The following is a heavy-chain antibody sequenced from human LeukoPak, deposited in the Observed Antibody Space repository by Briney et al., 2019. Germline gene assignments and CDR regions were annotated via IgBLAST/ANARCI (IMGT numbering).Heavy chain of an antibody. V-gene: IGHV3-30*18. CDR2: ISYDGGST. CDR1: GFAYSPYA. D-gene: IGHD6-6*01. CDR3: AKIEGSSSYYFDY. J-gene: IGHJ4*02. Sequence: LGLSRAVSGFAYSPYAMHGVRQAPGRAWECGANISYDGGSTSYADSVKGRFTIPGDNSKNTLYLQMGSLSTEDTAVYYCAKIEGSSSYYFDYWGRGTLVTVSS.